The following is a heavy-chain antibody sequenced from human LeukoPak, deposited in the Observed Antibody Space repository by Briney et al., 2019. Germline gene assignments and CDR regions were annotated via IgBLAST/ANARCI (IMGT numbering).Heavy chain of an antibody. CDR3: ARDQLVDGSFDY. J-gene: IGHJ4*02. D-gene: IGHD6-13*01. V-gene: IGHV4-38-2*02. CDR1: GYSISSGYY. Sequence: SETLSLTCTVSGYSISSGYYWGWIRQPPGKGLEWIGSIYHSGSTYYNPSLKSRVTISVDTSKNQFSLKLSSVTAADTAVYYGARDQLVDGSFDYWGQGTLVPVSS. CDR2: IYHSGST.